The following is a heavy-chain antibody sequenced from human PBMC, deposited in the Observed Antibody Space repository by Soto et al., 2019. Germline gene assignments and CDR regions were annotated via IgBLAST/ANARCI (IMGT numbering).Heavy chain of an antibody. Sequence: QVQLVESGGGVVQPGRSLRLSCAASGFTFSSYAMHWVRQAPGKGLEWVAVISYDGSNKYYADSVKGRFTISRDNSKNTLYLQMKSLRAEDTAVYYCARAPYSSSWYYPWYYFDYWGQGTLVTASS. J-gene: IGHJ4*02. CDR3: ARAPYSSSWYYPWYYFDY. CDR2: ISYDGSNK. D-gene: IGHD6-13*01. V-gene: IGHV3-30-3*01. CDR1: GFTFSSYA.